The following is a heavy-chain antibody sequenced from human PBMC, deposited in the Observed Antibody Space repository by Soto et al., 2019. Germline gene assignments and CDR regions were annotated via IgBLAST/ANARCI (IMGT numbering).Heavy chain of an antibody. CDR2: IYYSGST. Sequence: SVTMSVTCSVAGGNIISSGGCWGWKKQPPGKGLEWIGSIYYSGSTYYNPSLKSRVTISVDTSKDQFSLKLSSVTAADTAVYYCAITSIAARATDYWGQGTLVTVSS. CDR3: AITSIAARATDY. D-gene: IGHD6-6*01. V-gene: IGHV4-39*01. CDR1: GGNIISSGGC. J-gene: IGHJ4*02.